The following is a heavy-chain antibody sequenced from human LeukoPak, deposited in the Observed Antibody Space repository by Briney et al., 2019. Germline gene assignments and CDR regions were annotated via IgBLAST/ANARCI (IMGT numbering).Heavy chain of an antibody. V-gene: IGHV3-30*02. Sequence: HPGGSLRLSCAASGFTFSSYGMHWVRQAPGKGLEWVAFIRYDGSNKYYADSVKGRFTISRDNSKNTLYLQMNSLRAEDTAVYYCAKDALYGSGKHYYYYMDVWGKGTTVTVSS. J-gene: IGHJ6*03. D-gene: IGHD3-10*01. CDR2: IRYDGSNK. CDR1: GFTFSSYG. CDR3: AKDALYGSGKHYYYYMDV.